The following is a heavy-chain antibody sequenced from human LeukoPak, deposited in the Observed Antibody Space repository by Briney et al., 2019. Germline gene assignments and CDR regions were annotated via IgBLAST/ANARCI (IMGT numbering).Heavy chain of an antibody. D-gene: IGHD1-26*01. V-gene: IGHV3-23*01. CDR3: AKSDSGSYGVGFDFDY. Sequence: GGSLKLSCAASGFTFSSYAMSWVRQAPGKGLEWVSAISGSGGSTYCADSVKGRFTISRDNSKNTLYLQMNSLRAEDTAVYYCAKSDSGSYGVGFDFDYWGRGTLVTVSS. CDR2: ISGSGGST. CDR1: GFTFSSYA. J-gene: IGHJ4*02.